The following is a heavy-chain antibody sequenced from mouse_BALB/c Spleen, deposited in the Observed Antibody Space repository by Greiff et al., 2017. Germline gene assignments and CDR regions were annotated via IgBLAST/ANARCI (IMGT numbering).Heavy chain of an antibody. CDR3: ARSPDSYYWYFDV. Sequence: QVQLQQPGAELVKPGAPVKLSCKASGYTFTSYWMNWVKQRPGRGLEWIGRIDPSDSETHYNQKFKDKATLTVDKSSSTAYIQLSSLTSEDSAVYYCARSPDSYYWYFDVWGAGTTVTVSS. J-gene: IGHJ1*01. V-gene: IGHV1-69*02. D-gene: IGHD2-12*01. CDR1: GYTFTSYW. CDR2: IDPSDSET.